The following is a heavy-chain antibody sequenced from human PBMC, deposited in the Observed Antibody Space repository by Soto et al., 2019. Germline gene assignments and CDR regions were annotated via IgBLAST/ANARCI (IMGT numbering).Heavy chain of an antibody. Sequence: GASVKVSCKASGYTFTSYDIYWVRQATGQGLEWMGWMNPNTGNSGYAQKFQGRVTVTSDTPINTVYMELSSLRSEDTAVYYCARRAETNGWNGFGADKYYFDFWGQGTLVTVSS. CDR1: GYTFTSYD. D-gene: IGHD1-1*01. CDR3: ARRAETNGWNGFGADKYYFDF. J-gene: IGHJ4*02. V-gene: IGHV1-8*01. CDR2: MNPNTGNS.